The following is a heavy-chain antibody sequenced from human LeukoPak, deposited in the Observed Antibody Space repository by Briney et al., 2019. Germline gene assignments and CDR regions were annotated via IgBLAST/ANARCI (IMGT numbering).Heavy chain of an antibody. V-gene: IGHV3-30*04. CDR3: ARGDYGSLYYYYMDV. J-gene: IGHJ6*03. CDR1: GFIFSSYI. CDR2: ISFDGTNK. Sequence: PGGSLRLSCVASGFIFSSYIMHWVRQAPGKGLEWVAVISFDGTNKFYSDSVKGRFTISRDSSQNTLFLHMSSLRAEDTAVYYCARGDYGSLYYYYMDVWGKGTTVTISS. D-gene: IGHD4-17*01.